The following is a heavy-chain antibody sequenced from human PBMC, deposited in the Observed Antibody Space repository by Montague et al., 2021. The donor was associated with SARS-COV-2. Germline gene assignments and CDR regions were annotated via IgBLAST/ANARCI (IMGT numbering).Heavy chain of an antibody. CDR2: ISGSGGTT. Sequence: SLRLSCAASGFSFSNYAMNWVRQAPGRGLEWVSSISGSGGTTYYADSVEGRFMISRDNSKNTLYLQMNSLRVEDTAVYYCAKEGSDYYASGSYYTRLGWFDSWGQGTLVTVSS. V-gene: IGHV3-23*01. CDR3: AKEGSDYYASGSYYTRLGWFDS. J-gene: IGHJ5*01. D-gene: IGHD3-10*01. CDR1: GFSFSNYA.